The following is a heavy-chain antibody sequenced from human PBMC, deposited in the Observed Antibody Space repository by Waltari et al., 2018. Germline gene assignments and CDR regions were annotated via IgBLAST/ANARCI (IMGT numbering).Heavy chain of an antibody. CDR1: GFTFSSYG. V-gene: IGHV3-33*01. Sequence: QVQLVESGGGVVQPGRSLRLSCAASGFTFSSYGMHWVRQAPGKGLEGVAVIWYDGSNKDYADSVKGRFTISRDNSKNALYLQMNSLRAEDTAVYYCARDRGLQQLAPRKNAFDIWGQGTMVTVSS. CDR3: ARDRGLQQLAPRKNAFDI. CDR2: IWYDGSNK. J-gene: IGHJ3*02. D-gene: IGHD6-13*01.